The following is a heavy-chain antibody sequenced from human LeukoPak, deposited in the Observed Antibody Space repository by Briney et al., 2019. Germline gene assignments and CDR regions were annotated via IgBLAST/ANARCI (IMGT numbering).Heavy chain of an antibody. CDR2: FDPEDGEI. D-gene: IGHD1-26*01. CDR3: AADRGDYSGSYWTAFDI. Sequence: SVKVSCKVSEYTLTELSMHWVRQAPGTGREWLGGFDPEDGEIIYAQKFQGRVTMSDDTSTDTAYMELGSLRSDDTAVYYCAADRGDYSGSYWTAFDIWGQGTMVTVSS. V-gene: IGHV1-24*01. J-gene: IGHJ3*02. CDR1: EYTLTELS.